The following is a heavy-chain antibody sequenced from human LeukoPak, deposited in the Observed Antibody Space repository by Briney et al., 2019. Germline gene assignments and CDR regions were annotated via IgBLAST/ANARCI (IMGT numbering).Heavy chain of an antibody. D-gene: IGHD3-10*01. CDR2: IWYDGSNQ. J-gene: IGHJ2*01. Sequence: GRSLRLSCAASGXTFSRYGMHWVRQAPRKGLEWVAVIWYDGSNQYYADSVKGRFTISRDNSKNTLYLQLNSLRAEDTAVYYCVRDQLIRSGDWYFDLWGRGTLVTVSS. CDR1: GXTFSRYG. V-gene: IGHV3-33*01. CDR3: VRDQLIRSGDWYFDL.